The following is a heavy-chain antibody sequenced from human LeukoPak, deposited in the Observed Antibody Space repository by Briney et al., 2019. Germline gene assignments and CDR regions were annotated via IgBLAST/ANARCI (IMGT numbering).Heavy chain of an antibody. V-gene: IGHV3-30*02. CDR3: AKDSRLGGITIFGVAEYFDY. Sequence: RTGGSLRLSCAASGFAFSSSAMHWVRQAPGKGLEWVAFIRYDGSNKYYADSVKGRFTISRDNSMNTLYLQMNSLRAEDTAVYYCAKDSRLGGITIFGVAEYFDYWGQGTLVTVSS. J-gene: IGHJ4*02. CDR2: IRYDGSNK. D-gene: IGHD3-3*01. CDR1: GFAFSSSA.